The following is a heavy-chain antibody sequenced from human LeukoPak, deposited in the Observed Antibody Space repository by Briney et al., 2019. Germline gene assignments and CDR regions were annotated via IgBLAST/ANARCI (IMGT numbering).Heavy chain of an antibody. CDR2: IYSGDSNT. CDR3: AREGMGGYCSSTTCYFVGFDI. V-gene: IGHV5-51*03. CDR1: YYSFTSSW. J-gene: IGHJ3*02. D-gene: IGHD2-2*01. Sequence: GESLKISCKGAYYSFTSSWIGWVRDLPGKGLGLVWIIYSGDSNTRYRPSFQGKVTISADKSIYTAYLQWSSLKASDTAMYYCAREGMGGYCSSTTCYFVGFDIWGQGTMVTVSS.